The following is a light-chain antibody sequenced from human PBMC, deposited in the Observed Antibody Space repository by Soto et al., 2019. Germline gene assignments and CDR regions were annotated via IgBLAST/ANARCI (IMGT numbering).Light chain of an antibody. CDR1: QSVLHTSDNRNY. J-gene: IGKJ4*01. Sequence: DIVMTQSPDYLAVSLGERATINCKSSQSVLHTSDNRNYLAWYQQKPGQPPKLLIYWASTRESGVPDRFSGSGSGTDFTLTISSLQAEDVAVYYCQQYYSTPLTFGGGTKVDIK. CDR3: QQYYSTPLT. V-gene: IGKV4-1*01. CDR2: WAS.